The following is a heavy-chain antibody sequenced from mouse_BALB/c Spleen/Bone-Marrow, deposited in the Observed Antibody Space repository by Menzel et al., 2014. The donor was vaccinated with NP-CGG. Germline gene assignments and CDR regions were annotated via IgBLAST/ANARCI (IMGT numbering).Heavy chain of an antibody. CDR1: GFDFSRYW. Sequence: EVKVEESGGGLVQPGGSLKLSCAASGFDFSRYWMSWVRQAPGKGLEWIGEINPDSSTINYTPSLKDKFIISRDNAKTTRYLQMSKVRSEDTALYYCARPPLYYEYAWFAYWGQGTLVTVSA. V-gene: IGHV4-1*02. J-gene: IGHJ3*01. CDR2: INPDSSTI. CDR3: ARPPLYYEYAWFAY. D-gene: IGHD2-4*01.